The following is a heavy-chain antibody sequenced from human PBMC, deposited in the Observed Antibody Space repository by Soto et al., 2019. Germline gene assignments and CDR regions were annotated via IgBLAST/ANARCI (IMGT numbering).Heavy chain of an antibody. J-gene: IGHJ4*02. Sequence: ASVKVSCKASGYTFNSYGISWVRQAPGQGLEWMGWISPYNGNTNYAQKLQGRVTMTTDTSTRTAYMELRSLGSDDTAVYSCARDLAIVPAALVAYCGQGTLVTVSS. CDR3: ARDLAIVPAALVAY. CDR2: ISPYNGNT. D-gene: IGHD2-2*01. V-gene: IGHV1-18*01. CDR1: GYTFNSYG.